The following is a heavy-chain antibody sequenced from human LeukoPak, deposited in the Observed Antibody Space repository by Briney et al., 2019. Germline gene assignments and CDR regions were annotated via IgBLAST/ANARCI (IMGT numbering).Heavy chain of an antibody. J-gene: IGHJ6*03. Sequence: SETLSLTCTVSGGSISSYYWSWIRQPPGKGLGWIGYISYNGSTNYNPSLKSRVTISVDTSKNQFSLKLNSVTAADTAVYYCARLAGQQLVQDYYMDVWGKGTTVTVSS. CDR1: GGSISSYY. V-gene: IGHV4-59*08. CDR3: ARLAGQQLVQDYYMDV. CDR2: ISYNGST. D-gene: IGHD6-13*01.